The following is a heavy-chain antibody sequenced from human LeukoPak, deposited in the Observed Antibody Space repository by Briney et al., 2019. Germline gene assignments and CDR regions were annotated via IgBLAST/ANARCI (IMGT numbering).Heavy chain of an antibody. D-gene: IGHD2-8*02. CDR1: EFTSSTFW. V-gene: IGHV3-7*01. CDR2: MNKDGTEK. CDR3: AIFAGAVPGNLLL. J-gene: IGHJ6*04. Sequence: PGGSLRLSCAASEFTSSTFWMTWVRRPPGKGLEWVANMNKDGTEKEYVDSVKGRFGIFRDNAKNSVFLQMNSLRAEDTAVYYCAIFAGAVPGNLLLWGKGTTVIVSA.